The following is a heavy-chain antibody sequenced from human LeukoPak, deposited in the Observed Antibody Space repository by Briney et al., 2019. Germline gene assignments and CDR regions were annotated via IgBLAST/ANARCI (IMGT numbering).Heavy chain of an antibody. Sequence: GGSLRLSCAASGFTFSNAWMIWFRQAPGKGLEWVSFIRCKTYGGTTEYATSVKDRFTFSRDYSKSSVYLQLNSLKAEDTALYYCATVSNHCFSGNYYPNTWGQGTLVTVSS. V-gene: IGHV3-71*01. D-gene: IGHD3-10*01. CDR1: GFTFSNAW. CDR2: IRCKTYGGTT. CDR3: ATVSNHCFSGNYYPNT. J-gene: IGHJ5*02.